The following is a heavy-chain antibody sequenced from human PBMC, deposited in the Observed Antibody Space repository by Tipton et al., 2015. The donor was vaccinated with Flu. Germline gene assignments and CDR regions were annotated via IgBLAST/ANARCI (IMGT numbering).Heavy chain of an antibody. CDR1: GFTFNRYA. V-gene: IGHV3-23*01. CDR3: AKVIPELVAGLDY. J-gene: IGHJ4*02. Sequence: SLRLSCAASGFTFNRYAMSWVRQAPGKGLEWVSGISGGGAIRYFADSVKGRFTIPRDNSKNMLYLQMNSLRPEDTAIYYCAKVIPELVAGLDYWGQGTLVSVPS. D-gene: IGHD6-19*01. CDR2: ISGGGAIR.